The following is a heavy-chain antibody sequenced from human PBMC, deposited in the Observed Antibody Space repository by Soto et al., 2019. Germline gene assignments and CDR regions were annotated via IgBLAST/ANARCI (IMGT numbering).Heavy chain of an antibody. Sequence: QVQLVESGGGVVQPGRSLRLSCAASGFTFSSYAMHWVRQAPGKGLEWVAVISYDGSNKYYADSVKGRFTISRDNSKNTLYLQMNSLRAEDTAVYYCARVGYSSGWYSVLYYYYYGMDVWGQGTTVTVSS. CDR3: ARVGYSSGWYSVLYYYYYGMDV. CDR1: GFTFSSYA. CDR2: ISYDGSNK. D-gene: IGHD6-19*01. V-gene: IGHV3-30-3*01. J-gene: IGHJ6*02.